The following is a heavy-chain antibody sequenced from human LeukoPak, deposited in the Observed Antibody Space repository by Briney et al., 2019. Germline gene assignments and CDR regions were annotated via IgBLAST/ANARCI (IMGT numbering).Heavy chain of an antibody. J-gene: IGHJ4*02. D-gene: IGHD6-13*01. CDR3: AKRTSGSSWYSSDY. CDR1: GFTFSSYA. V-gene: IGHV3-23*01. Sequence: PGGSLRLSCAASGFTFSSYAMNWVRQAPGKGLEWVSIISGSGDSTYYADSVKGRFTISRDNSKNTLYLQMNSLRAEDTAVYYCAKRTSGSSWYSSDYWGQGTLVSASS. CDR2: ISGSGDST.